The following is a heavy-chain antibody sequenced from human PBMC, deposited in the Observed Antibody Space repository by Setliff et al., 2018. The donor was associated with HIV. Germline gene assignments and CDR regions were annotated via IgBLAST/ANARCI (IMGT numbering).Heavy chain of an antibody. D-gene: IGHD4-17*01. CDR3: ARDHGMWDYGGNVLLREYFPH. CDR1: GHTFTNYD. CDR2: MNPNSGGT. J-gene: IGHJ1*01. Sequence: ASVKVSCKPPGHTFTNYDIHWMRRAPGQGLEWMGWMNPNSGGTNYAQKFQGRVTMTRDTSISTAYMELSRLRSDDTAVYYCARDHGMWDYGGNVLLREYFPHWGQGTLVTVSS. V-gene: IGHV1-2*02.